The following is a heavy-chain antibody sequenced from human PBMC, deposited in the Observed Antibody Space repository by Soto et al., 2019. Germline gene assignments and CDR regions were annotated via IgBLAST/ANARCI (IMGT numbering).Heavy chain of an antibody. CDR1: GFTFSNHG. D-gene: IGHD2-8*01. CDR2: IWYDGSYK. J-gene: IGHJ4*02. V-gene: IGHV3-33*01. CDR3: ARQDMVSYSFDS. Sequence: QVQLVESGGGVVQPGRSLRLSCAASGFTFSNHGMHWVRQAPGKGLEWVAVIWYDGSYKYYADSVKGRFTISRDNSKNTRYLQMNSLRAEDTALYYCARQDMVSYSFDSWGQGTLVTVSS.